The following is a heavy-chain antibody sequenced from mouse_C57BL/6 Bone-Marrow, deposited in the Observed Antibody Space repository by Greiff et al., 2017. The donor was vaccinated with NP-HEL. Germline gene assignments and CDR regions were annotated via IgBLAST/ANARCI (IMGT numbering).Heavy chain of an antibody. CDR3: AREDY. Sequence: QVQLQQPGAELVMPGASVKLSCKASGYTFTSSWMHWVKQRPGQGLEWIGEIDPSDSYTNYNLKFKGKSTLTVDKSSSTAYMQLSSLTSEDSAVYYCAREDYWGQGTTLTVSS. J-gene: IGHJ2*01. CDR2: IDPSDSYT. CDR1: GYTFTSSW. V-gene: IGHV1-69*01.